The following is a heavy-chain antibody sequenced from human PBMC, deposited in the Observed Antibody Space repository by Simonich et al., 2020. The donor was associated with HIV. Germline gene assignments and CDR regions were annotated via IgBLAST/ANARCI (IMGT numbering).Heavy chain of an antibody. V-gene: IGHV4-34*01. CDR2: INHSGST. CDR3: ARRHPTTVTTPYFDY. J-gene: IGHJ4*02. D-gene: IGHD4-17*01. Sequence: QVQLQQWGAGLLKPSETLSLTCAVYGGSFSGYYWRWLRQPPGKGLAWIGEINHSGSTNHNPSLKSRVTISVDTAKNQFSLKLSSVTAADTAVYYCARRHPTTVTTPYFDYWGQGTLVTVSS. CDR1: GGSFSGYY.